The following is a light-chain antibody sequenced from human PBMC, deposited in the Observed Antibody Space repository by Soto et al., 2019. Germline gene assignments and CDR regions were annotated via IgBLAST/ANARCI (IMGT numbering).Light chain of an antibody. J-gene: IGKJ2*01. Sequence: EVVVTQSPGTLSLSPGERATLSCRAGQSVSSNFLAWYQQKPGQSPRLLIYGASSMATGIPDRFSGSGSGTDFTLTISRLEPEDFAVYFCQQYGSSPYTFGRGTKLDIK. CDR3: QQYGSSPYT. CDR1: QSVSSNF. V-gene: IGKV3-20*01. CDR2: GAS.